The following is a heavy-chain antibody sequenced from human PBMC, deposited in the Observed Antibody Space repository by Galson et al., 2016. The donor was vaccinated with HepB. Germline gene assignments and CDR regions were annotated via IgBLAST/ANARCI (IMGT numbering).Heavy chain of an antibody. Sequence: SVKVSCKASGYTFTTNGISWVRQAPGQVLEWMGWISAHNGDTNSPQKLQGRVTLTTDTSTRTAYMGLRSLKSDDTAVYYCARDRDRSLDYWGQGTLVTVSS. CDR3: ARDRDRSLDY. J-gene: IGHJ4*02. CDR2: ISAHNGDT. V-gene: IGHV1-18*04. CDR1: GYTFTTNG. D-gene: IGHD5-24*01.